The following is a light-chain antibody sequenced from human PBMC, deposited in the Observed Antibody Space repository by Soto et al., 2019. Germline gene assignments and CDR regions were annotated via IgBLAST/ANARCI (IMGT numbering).Light chain of an antibody. Sequence: EIGLSQSAGTLSLSPGERATLSCRTSQSVSSSYLAWYQQKPGQAPRLLIYGASSRATGIPDRFSGSGSGTDFTLTISRLEPEDFAVYYCQQYGSSPRTFGQGTNV. V-gene: IGKV3-20*01. CDR2: GAS. J-gene: IGKJ1*01. CDR1: QSVSSSY. CDR3: QQYGSSPRT.